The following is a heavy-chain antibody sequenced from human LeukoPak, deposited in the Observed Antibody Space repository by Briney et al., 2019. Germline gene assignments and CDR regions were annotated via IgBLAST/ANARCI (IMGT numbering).Heavy chain of an antibody. CDR1: GFTFDDYG. V-gene: IGHV3-30*02. Sequence: GGSLRLSCAASGFTFDDYGMHWVRQAPGKGLEWVAFIRYDGSNKYYADSVKGRFTISRDNSKNTLYLQMNSLRAEDTAVYYCAKGQGRANYFDYWGQGTLVTVSS. CDR3: AKGQGRANYFDY. CDR2: IRYDGSNK. J-gene: IGHJ4*02.